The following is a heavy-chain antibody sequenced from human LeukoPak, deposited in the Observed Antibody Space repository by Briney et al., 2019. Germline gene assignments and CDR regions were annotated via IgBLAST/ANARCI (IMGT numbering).Heavy chain of an antibody. V-gene: IGHV3-7*01. CDR3: ARDYGYSSSWYRYDAFDI. Sequence: GGSLRLSCAASGFTFSSYWMSWVRQAPGKGLEWVANIKQDGSEKYYVDSVEGRFTISRDNAKNSLYLQMNSLRAEDTAVYYCARDYGYSSSWYRYDAFDIWGQGTMVTVSS. CDR2: IKQDGSEK. J-gene: IGHJ3*02. D-gene: IGHD6-13*01. CDR1: GFTFSSYW.